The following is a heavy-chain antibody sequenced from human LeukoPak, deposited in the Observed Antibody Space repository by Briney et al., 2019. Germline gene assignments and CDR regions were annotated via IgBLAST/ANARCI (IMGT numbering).Heavy chain of an antibody. CDR3: ARGATVWARMDV. CDR1: GFTFSTYS. D-gene: IGHD4-17*01. Sequence: AGGSLRLSCAVSGFTFSTYSMNWVRQAPGMGLEWVSYISSSSTRYYADSVKGRFTISRDNAKNSLYLQMNSLRAEDTAVYYCARGATVWARMDVWGKGTTVTVSS. CDR2: ISSSSTR. J-gene: IGHJ6*03. V-gene: IGHV3-48*04.